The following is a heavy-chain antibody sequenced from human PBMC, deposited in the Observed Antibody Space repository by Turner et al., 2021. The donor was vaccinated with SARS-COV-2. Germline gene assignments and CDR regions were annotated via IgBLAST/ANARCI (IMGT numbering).Heavy chain of an antibody. J-gene: IGHJ3*02. CDR2: IDSGGST. D-gene: IGHD6-19*01. Sequence: EVQLVESGGGLIQPGGSLRLSCGASGFTCSSNYMSWVRQAPGKGLEWVSVIDSGGSTYYADSVKGRFTISRDNSKNTLYLQMNSLRAEDTAVYYCARGYSSGWYQSGAFDIWGQGTMVTVSS. CDR1: GFTCSSNY. CDR3: ARGYSSGWYQSGAFDI. V-gene: IGHV3-53*01.